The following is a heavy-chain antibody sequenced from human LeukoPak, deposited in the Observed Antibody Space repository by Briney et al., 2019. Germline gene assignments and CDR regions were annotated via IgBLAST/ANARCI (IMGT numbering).Heavy chain of an antibody. J-gene: IGHJ3*02. Sequence: SVKVSCKASGYTFTGYYMHWVRQAPGQGLEWMGWSIPIFGTANYAQKFQGRVTITTDESTSTAYMELSSLRSEDTAVYYCARDRRAYYDFWSGSNDAFDIWGQGTMVAVSS. D-gene: IGHD3-3*01. V-gene: IGHV1-69*05. CDR3: ARDRRAYYDFWSGSNDAFDI. CDR2: SIPIFGTA. CDR1: GYTFTGYY.